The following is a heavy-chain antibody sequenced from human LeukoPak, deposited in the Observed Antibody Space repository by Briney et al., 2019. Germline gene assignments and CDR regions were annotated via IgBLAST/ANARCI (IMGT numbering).Heavy chain of an antibody. CDR1: GESSFSSYY. CDR2: INHSGYT. J-gene: IGHJ4*02. CDR3: SRQVVGNDY. D-gene: IGHD3-22*01. Sequence: SETLSLTCAVYGESSFSSYYWSWIRQTPGGALEWIGEINHSGYTNYNPSLKSRVTLSIDTSKNQFSLRLNSVTAADTAVYYCSRQVVGNDYWGQGTLVTVSS. V-gene: IGHV4-34*01.